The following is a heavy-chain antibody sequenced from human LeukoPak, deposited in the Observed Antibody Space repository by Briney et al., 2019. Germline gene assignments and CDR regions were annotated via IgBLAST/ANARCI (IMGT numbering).Heavy chain of an antibody. J-gene: IGHJ4*02. CDR3: ARRLDTSGWYQIDY. V-gene: IGHV3-21*06. CDR1: GFTFSYYN. D-gene: IGHD6-19*01. CDR2: ISSSSSHI. Sequence: GGSLRLSCAASGFTFSYYNMNWVRQAPGKGLEWVSSISSSSSHIYYADSVKGRFTISRDNAKNSLYLQMSSLRVEDTAVYYCARRLDTSGWYQIDYRGQGTLVTVSS.